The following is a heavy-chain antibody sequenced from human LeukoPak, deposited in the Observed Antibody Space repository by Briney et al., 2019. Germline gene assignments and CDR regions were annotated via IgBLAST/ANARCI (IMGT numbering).Heavy chain of an antibody. D-gene: IGHD5-12*01. CDR3: AREKRHGGMSGYDWGGLVDAFDI. Sequence: SETLSLTCTVSGGSISSYYWSWIRQPPGKGLEWIGYIYYSGSTNYNPSLKSRVTISVDTSKNQFSLKLSSVTAADTAGYYCAREKRHGGMSGYDWGGLVDAFDIWGQGTMVTVSS. V-gene: IGHV4-59*01. CDR2: IYYSGST. J-gene: IGHJ3*02. CDR1: GGSISSYY.